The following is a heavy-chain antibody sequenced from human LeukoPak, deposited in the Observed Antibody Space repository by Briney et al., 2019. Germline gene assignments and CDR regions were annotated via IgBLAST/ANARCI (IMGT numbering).Heavy chain of an antibody. V-gene: IGHV4-39*01. CDR3: AQTWSPAPFDY. D-gene: IGHD1-26*01. Sequence: SETLSLTCTVSGGSISSSSYYWGWIRQPPGKGLEWIGSISYSGSTFYNPSLKSRVTISVDTSKTQFSLKLSSVTAADTAVYYRAQTWSPAPFDYWGQGTLVTVSS. CDR2: ISYSGST. CDR1: GGSISSSSYY. J-gene: IGHJ4*02.